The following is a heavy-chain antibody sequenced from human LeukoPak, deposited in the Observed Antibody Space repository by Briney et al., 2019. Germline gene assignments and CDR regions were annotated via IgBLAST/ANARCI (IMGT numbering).Heavy chain of an antibody. J-gene: IGHJ4*02. D-gene: IGHD1-1*01. V-gene: IGHV1-24*01. CDR1: GYTLTELS. CDR2: FDPEDGGT. CDR3: ATTNRQLEPTDY. Sequence: ASVKVSCKVSGYTLTELSMHWVRQAPGKCLEWMGGFDPEDGGTICAQKFQGRVTMTEDTSTDTAYMELSSLRSEDTAVYYCATTNRQLEPTDYWGQGTLVTVSS.